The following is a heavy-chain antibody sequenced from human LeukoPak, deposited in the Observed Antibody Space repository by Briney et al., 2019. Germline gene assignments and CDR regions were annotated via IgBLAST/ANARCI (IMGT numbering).Heavy chain of an antibody. Sequence: SETLSLTCTVSGGSISTTNYYWGWIRQPPGRDLEWIGSIYSSGNTYYNPSLESRVTISVDTSKNQLSLKLTSATAADTSVYYCARHSGLRSPFDHWGQGTLVTVSS. J-gene: IGHJ5*02. CDR1: GGSISTTNYY. CDR2: IYSSGNT. CDR3: ARHSGLRSPFDH. V-gene: IGHV4-39*01. D-gene: IGHD3-3*01.